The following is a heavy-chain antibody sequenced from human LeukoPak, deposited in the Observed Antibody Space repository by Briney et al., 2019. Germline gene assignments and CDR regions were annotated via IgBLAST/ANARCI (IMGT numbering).Heavy chain of an antibody. V-gene: IGHV4-59*01. J-gene: IGHJ3*02. CDR1: GGSISRYY. CDR2: IYYSGST. D-gene: IGHD1-7*01. Sequence: SETLSLTCTVSGGSISRYYWSWIRQPPGKGLEWIRYIYYSGSTNYNPSLKSRVTISVDTSKNQFSLKLSSVTAADTAVYYCARGPVGGTTYNDGDAFDIWGQGTMVTVSS. CDR3: ARGPVGGTTYNDGDAFDI.